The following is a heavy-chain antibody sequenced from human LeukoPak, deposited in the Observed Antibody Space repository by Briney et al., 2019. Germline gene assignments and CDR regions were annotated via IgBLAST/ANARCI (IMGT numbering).Heavy chain of an antibody. CDR3: ARDPYSNYPFDY. CDR1: GGTFSSYA. D-gene: IGHD4-11*01. Sequence: SVKVSCKASGGTFSSYAISWVRQAPGQGLEWMGRIIPVLGIANYAQKFQGRVTITADKSTSTAYMELSSLRSEDTAVYYCARDPYSNYPFDYWGQGTLVTVSS. J-gene: IGHJ4*02. V-gene: IGHV1-69*04. CDR2: IIPVLGIA.